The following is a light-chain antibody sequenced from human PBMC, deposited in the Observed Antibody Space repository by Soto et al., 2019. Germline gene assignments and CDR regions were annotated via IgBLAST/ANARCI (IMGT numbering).Light chain of an antibody. CDR1: QGVSSN. Sequence: ETVMTQSPATLSVSPGERATLSCRASQGVSSNLAWYQQKPGQAPRLLIYSASTRDTGIPARFSGSGSGTEFTLTISSLQSEDFAVYYCQQYNNWPPITFGQGTKLEIK. J-gene: IGKJ2*01. V-gene: IGKV3-15*01. CDR2: SAS. CDR3: QQYNNWPPIT.